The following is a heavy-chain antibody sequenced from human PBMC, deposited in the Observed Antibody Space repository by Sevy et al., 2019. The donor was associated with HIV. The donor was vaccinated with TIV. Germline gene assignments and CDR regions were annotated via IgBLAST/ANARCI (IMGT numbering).Heavy chain of an antibody. D-gene: IGHD6-19*01. Sequence: GGSLRLSCAASEFTFRSYDTHWVRQAPGKGPEWVAIIYYDESLKYYADSVKGRFTISRDNSKNTLYLQMNSLRVDDTAVYYCARDLGSGWYPLDYWGQGTLVTVSS. CDR3: ARDLGSGWYPLDY. J-gene: IGHJ4*02. V-gene: IGHV3-33*01. CDR1: EFTFRSYD. CDR2: IYYDESLK.